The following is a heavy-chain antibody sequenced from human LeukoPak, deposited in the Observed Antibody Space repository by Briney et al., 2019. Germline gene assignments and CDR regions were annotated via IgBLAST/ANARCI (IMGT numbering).Heavy chain of an antibody. CDR2: ISGSGGST. CDR3: AKGTDYCSGGSCYSVYYYYYYMDV. D-gene: IGHD2-15*01. CDR1: GFTFSSYG. V-gene: IGHV3-23*01. Sequence: GGSLRLSCAASGFTFSSYGMSWVRQAPGKGLEWVSAISGSGGSTYYADSVKGRFTISRDNSKNTLYLQMNSLRAEDTAVYYCAKGTDYCSGGSCYSVYYYYYYMDVWGKGTTVTISS. J-gene: IGHJ6*03.